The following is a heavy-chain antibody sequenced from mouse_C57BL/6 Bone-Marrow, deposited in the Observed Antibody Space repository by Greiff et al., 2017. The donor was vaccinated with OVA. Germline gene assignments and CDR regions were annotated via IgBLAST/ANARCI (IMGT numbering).Heavy chain of an antibody. J-gene: IGHJ4*01. V-gene: IGHV5-17*01. Sequence: EVQGVESGGGLVKPGGSLKLSCAASGFTFSDYGMHWVRQAPEKGLEWVAYISSGSSTIYYADTVKGRFTISRDNAKNTLFLQMTSLRSEDTAMYYCARQGHPYYSNYENAMDYWGQGTSVTVSS. CDR2: ISSGSSTI. CDR3: ARQGHPYYSNYENAMDY. D-gene: IGHD2-5*01. CDR1: GFTFSDYG.